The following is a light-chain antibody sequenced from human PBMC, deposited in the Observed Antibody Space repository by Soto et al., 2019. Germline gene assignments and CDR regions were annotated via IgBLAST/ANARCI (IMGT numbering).Light chain of an antibody. CDR3: SSFKSSITYV. V-gene: IGLV2-8*01. CDR1: SSDVGGYNY. J-gene: IGLJ1*01. Sequence: ALAQPPSASGSPGQSVTISCTGSSSDVGGYNYVSWYQQYPGKAPKLMIYEVTKRPSGVPDRFSGSKSGNTASLTVSGLQAEDEADYYCSSFKSSITYVFGTGTKVTLL. CDR2: EVT.